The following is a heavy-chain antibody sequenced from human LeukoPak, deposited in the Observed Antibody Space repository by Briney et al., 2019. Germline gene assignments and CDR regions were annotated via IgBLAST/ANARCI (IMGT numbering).Heavy chain of an antibody. J-gene: IGHJ4*02. D-gene: IGHD3-22*01. Sequence: ASVKVSCKASGYTFTSYYMHWVRQAPGQGLEWMGWMNPNSGNTGYAQKFQGRVTMTRNTSISTAYMELSSLRSEDTAVYYCARVSNYDSSSYYYWGQGTLVTVSS. V-gene: IGHV1-8*02. CDR1: GYTFTSYY. CDR3: ARVSNYDSSSYYY. CDR2: MNPNSGNT.